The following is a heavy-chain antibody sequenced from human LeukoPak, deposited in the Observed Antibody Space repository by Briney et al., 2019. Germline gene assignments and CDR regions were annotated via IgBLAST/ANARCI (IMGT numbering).Heavy chain of an antibody. Sequence: PGRSLRLSCAASGFTFSNYGMHWVRQAPGKGLEWVAVISYDGSNKYCTDSVKGRFTISRDNSKNTLYLQMNSLRAEDTAVYYCAKDRTAGYDGLVDYWGQGTLVTVSS. D-gene: IGHD5-12*01. V-gene: IGHV3-30*18. CDR3: AKDRTAGYDGLVDY. J-gene: IGHJ4*02. CDR2: ISYDGSNK. CDR1: GFTFSNYG.